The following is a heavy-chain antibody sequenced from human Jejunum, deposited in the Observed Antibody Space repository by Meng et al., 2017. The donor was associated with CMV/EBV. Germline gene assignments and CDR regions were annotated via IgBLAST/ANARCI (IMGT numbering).Heavy chain of an antibody. CDR3: GTLKYTSGFYGPAY. J-gene: IGHJ4*02. D-gene: IGHD6-19*01. CDR1: GYTFTRYP. V-gene: IGHV7-4-1*02. CDR2: ISTNTGNP. Sequence: GELWQSGSELKKPGAAVKVSFKASGYTFTRYPMNWVRQAPGQGLEWMGWISTNTGNPTYAQGFTGRFVFSVDTSVSTAYLQISSLKAEDTAVYYCGTLKYTSGFYGPAYWGQGALVTVSS.